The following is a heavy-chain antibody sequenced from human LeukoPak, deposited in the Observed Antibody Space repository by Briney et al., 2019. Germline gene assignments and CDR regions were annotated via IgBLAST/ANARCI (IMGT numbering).Heavy chain of an antibody. CDR2: IYYSGST. D-gene: IGHD3-22*01. J-gene: IGHJ3*02. V-gene: IGHV4-31*03. CDR3: ASHTTYYYDSSGLDAFDI. CDR1: GGSISNCGYY. Sequence: SQTLSLTCTVSGGSISNCGYYWSWIPQHPGKGLEWIGYIYYSGSTYYNPALKSRATITVDTSKNQLSLKLRSVIAADTAVYYCASHTTYYYDSSGLDAFDIWGQGTMVTVSS.